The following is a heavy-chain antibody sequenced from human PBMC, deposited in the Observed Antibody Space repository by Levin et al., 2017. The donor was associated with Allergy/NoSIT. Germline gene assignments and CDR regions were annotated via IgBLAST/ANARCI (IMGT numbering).Heavy chain of an antibody. CDR1: GGSFSGYY. J-gene: IGHJ3*02. CDR2: INHSGST. CDR3: ARKGYHRDGYNPGADAFDI. V-gene: IGHV4-34*01. D-gene: IGHD5-24*01. Sequence: SQTLSLTCAVYGGSFSGYYWSWIRQPPGKGLEWIGEINHSGSTNYNPSLKSRVTISVDTSKNQFSLKLSSVTAADTAVYYCARKGYHRDGYNPGADAFDIWGQGTMVTVSS.